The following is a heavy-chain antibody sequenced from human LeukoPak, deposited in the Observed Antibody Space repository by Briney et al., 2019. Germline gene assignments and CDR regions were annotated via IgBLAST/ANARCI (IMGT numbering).Heavy chain of an antibody. CDR2: INHSGST. J-gene: IGHJ5*02. CDR3: AREYRSSWYLNWFDP. CDR1: GGSFNDYY. Sequence: SETLSLTCAVYGGSFNDYYWNWIRQPPGKGLEWIGEINHSGSTNYNPSLRSRVTISVDTSKNQFSLKLSSVTAADTAVYYCAREYRSSWYLNWFDPWGQGTLVTVSS. D-gene: IGHD6-13*01. V-gene: IGHV4-34*01.